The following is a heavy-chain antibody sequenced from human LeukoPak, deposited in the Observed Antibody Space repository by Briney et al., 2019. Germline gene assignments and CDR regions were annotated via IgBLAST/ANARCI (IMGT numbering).Heavy chain of an antibody. CDR2: IYSGGST. CDR3: ARDYSSGPSNWFDP. D-gene: IGHD6-19*01. J-gene: IGHJ5*02. V-gene: IGHV3-66*01. CDR1: GFTVSSNY. Sequence: GGSLRLSCAASGFTVSSNYMSWVRQAPGKGVEGVSVIYSGGSTYYADSVKGRFTISGDNSKNTLYLQMNSLRAEDTAVYYCARDYSSGPSNWFDPWGQGTLVTVSS.